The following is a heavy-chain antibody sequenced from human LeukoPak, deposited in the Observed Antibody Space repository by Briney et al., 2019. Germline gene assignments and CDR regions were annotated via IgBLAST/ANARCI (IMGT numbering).Heavy chain of an antibody. V-gene: IGHV3-53*01. CDR3: ARSPVLDRNDWSFAD. CDR1: GFTVSRNY. CDR2: SYSGGDT. J-gene: IGHJ4*02. D-gene: IGHD1-1*01. Sequence: GGSLRLSCAASGFTVSRNYMSWVRQAPGKGLEWVSVSYSGGDTYYPDSVKGRFTVSRDNLKNTVYLQMNSLRAEDTAVYFCARSPVLDRNDWSFADWGQGTLVTVSS.